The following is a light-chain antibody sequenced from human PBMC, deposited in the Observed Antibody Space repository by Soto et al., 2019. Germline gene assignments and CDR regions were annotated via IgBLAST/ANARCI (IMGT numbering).Light chain of an antibody. J-gene: IGKJ4*01. CDR1: RNIHNY. Sequence: DIQMTQSPSSLSASVGDGVTISCRASRNIHNYLNWYQQKPGKAPKLLIHSASSLHTGVPSRFSGSGSGTDFTLTISSLQPEDFATYYCQQSYNTLTFGGGTKVDIK. V-gene: IGKV1-39*01. CDR3: QQSYNTLT. CDR2: SAS.